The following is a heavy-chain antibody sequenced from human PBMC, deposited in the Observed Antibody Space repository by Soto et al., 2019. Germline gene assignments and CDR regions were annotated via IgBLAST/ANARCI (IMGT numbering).Heavy chain of an antibody. Sequence: GGSLRLSCAASGFTFSSYAMSWVRQAPGKGLEWVSAISGSGGSTYYADSVKGRFTTSRDNSKNTLYLQMNSLRAEDTAVYYCAKGPDGYCSGGSCPYYFDYWGQGTLVTVSS. V-gene: IGHV3-23*01. CDR3: AKGPDGYCSGGSCPYYFDY. J-gene: IGHJ4*02. D-gene: IGHD2-15*01. CDR2: ISGSGGST. CDR1: GFTFSSYA.